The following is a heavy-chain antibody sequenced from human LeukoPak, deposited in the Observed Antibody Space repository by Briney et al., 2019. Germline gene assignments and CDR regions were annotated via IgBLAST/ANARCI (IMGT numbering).Heavy chain of an antibody. D-gene: IGHD3-22*01. V-gene: IGHV1-2*02. J-gene: IGHJ4*02. Sequence: YTFTGYYXXWVGQAPGKGLXXXXWINPNRGGTNYAKKFQGRVTMTRDTSISTVYMELSRLRSDDTAVYYCAREAAGYYDSSAYLFDWGQGTLSPSPQ. CDR3: AREAAGYYDSSAYLFD. CDR1: YTFTGYY. CDR2: INPNRGGT.